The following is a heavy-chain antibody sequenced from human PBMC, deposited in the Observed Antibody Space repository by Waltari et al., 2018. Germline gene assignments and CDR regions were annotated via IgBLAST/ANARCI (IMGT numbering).Heavy chain of an antibody. CDR3: ARQGGVTMVQGVIISPPDY. CDR2: IYHSGST. D-gene: IGHD3-10*01. J-gene: IGHJ4*02. CDR1: GFTFSSYS. Sequence: VQLVESGGGLVKPGGSLRLSCAASGFTFSSYSMNWVRQAPGRGLEWIGSIYHSGSTYYNPSLKRRVTIAVDTSKNQFSRKLSSVTAADTAVYYCARQGGVTMVQGVIISPPDYWGQGTLVTVSS. V-gene: IGHV4-38-2*01.